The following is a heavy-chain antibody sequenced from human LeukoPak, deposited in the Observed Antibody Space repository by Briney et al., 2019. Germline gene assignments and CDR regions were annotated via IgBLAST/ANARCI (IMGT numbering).Heavy chain of an antibody. D-gene: IGHD2-21*01. CDR3: ARMMVIATRGRFYYYYYMDV. J-gene: IGHJ6*03. CDR1: GGSFSAYY. CDR2: INQSGNS. V-gene: IGHV4-34*01. Sequence: SETLSLTCAVYGGSFSAYYWSWLRQPPGKGLEWIGEINQSGNSNYSPSLKSRVTMSVDTSKNQFSLKLSSVTAADTAVYYCARMMVIATRGRFYYYYYMDVWGKGTTVTVSS.